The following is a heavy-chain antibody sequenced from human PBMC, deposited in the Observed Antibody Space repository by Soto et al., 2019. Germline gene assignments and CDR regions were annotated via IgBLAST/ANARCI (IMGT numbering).Heavy chain of an antibody. CDR1: GGTFSSYA. V-gene: IGHV1-69*01. CDR3: ARDHIVVVVADPNYYGMDV. J-gene: IGHJ6*02. D-gene: IGHD2-15*01. CDR2: IIPIFGTA. Sequence: QVQLVQSGAEVKKPGSSVKVSCTASGGTFSSYAISWVRQAPGQGLEWMGGIIPIFGTANYAQKFQGRVTITADESTSTAYMELSSLRSEDTAVYYCARDHIVVVVADPNYYGMDVWGQGTTVTVSS.